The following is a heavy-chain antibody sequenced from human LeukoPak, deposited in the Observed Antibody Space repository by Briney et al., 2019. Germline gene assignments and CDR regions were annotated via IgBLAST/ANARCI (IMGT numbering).Heavy chain of an antibody. D-gene: IGHD7-27*01. J-gene: IGHJ4*02. Sequence: GGSLRLSCAASGFTFTTYWMTWVRQAPGKGLEWVANIKQDGSQKYYVDSVKGRFTISRDNAKNSLYLQMNSLKAEHTAVYYCARENWANDYWGQGTLVTVSS. CDR3: ARENWANDY. V-gene: IGHV3-7*01. CDR1: GFTFTTYW. CDR2: IKQDGSQK.